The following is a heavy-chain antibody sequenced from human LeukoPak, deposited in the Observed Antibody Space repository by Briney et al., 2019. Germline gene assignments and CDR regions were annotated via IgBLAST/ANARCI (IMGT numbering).Heavy chain of an antibody. CDR3: ARDDSSGYHTKSNDY. Sequence: ASVKVSCKASGYTFTSYGISWVRQAPGQGLEWMGWISAYNGNTNYAQKLQGRVTMTTDTSTSTAYMELRSLRSDDTAVYYCARDDSSGYHTKSNDYWGQGTLVTVSS. CDR2: ISAYNGNT. CDR1: GYTFTSYG. D-gene: IGHD3-22*01. J-gene: IGHJ4*02. V-gene: IGHV1-18*01.